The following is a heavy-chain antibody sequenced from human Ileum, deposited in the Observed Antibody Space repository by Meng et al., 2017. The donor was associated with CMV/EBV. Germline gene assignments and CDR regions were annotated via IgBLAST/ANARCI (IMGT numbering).Heavy chain of an antibody. Sequence: GESLKISCTASGLTFGDHAMSWVRQAPGKGLEWVGFIRVKAYGGTTEYAASVKGRFTISRDDSKSIAYLQMNSLKTEDTAVYYCTAMVRGVTHGVYYYGMDVWGQGTTVTVSS. D-gene: IGHD3-10*01. J-gene: IGHJ6*02. V-gene: IGHV3-49*04. CDR2: IRVKAYGGTT. CDR1: GLTFGDHA. CDR3: TAMVRGVTHGVYYYGMDV.